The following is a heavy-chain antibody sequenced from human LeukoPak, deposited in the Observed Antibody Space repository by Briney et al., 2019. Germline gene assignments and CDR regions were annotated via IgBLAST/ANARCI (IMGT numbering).Heavy chain of an antibody. Sequence: PGRSLRLSCAASGFTFDDYAMHWVRQAPGKGLEWVSGIGWNSGSIGYAVSVKGRFTISRDNAKSSLYLQMNSLRAEDMAFYCCAKDSERDTTMVIDYWGQGTLVTVSS. CDR2: IGWNSGSI. CDR1: GFTFDDYA. V-gene: IGHV3-9*03. CDR3: AKDSERDTTMVIDY. J-gene: IGHJ4*02. D-gene: IGHD5-18*01.